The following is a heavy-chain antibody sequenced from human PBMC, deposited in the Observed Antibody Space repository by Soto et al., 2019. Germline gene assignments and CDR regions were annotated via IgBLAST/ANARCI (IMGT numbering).Heavy chain of an antibody. CDR3: ARDLQSILATIYRVGYFDL. V-gene: IGHV4-30-4*01. CDR2: IYYSGST. D-gene: IGHD5-12*01. Sequence: QVQLQESGPGLVKPSQTLSLTCTVSGGSISSGDYYWSWIRQPTGRGLEWIGYIYYSGSTYYNPSLNSRVTISVVPSKNQFSLKLSSVPAADTAVYYCARDLQSILATIYRVGYFDLWGRGTLVTVSS. CDR1: GGSISSGDYY. J-gene: IGHJ2*01.